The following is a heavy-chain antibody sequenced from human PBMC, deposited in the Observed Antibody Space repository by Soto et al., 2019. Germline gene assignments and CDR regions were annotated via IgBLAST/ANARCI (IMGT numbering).Heavy chain of an antibody. D-gene: IGHD5-12*01. CDR3: AMSLYSVNGRPTDQ. CDR1: GFTFSSYD. V-gene: IGHV3-23*01. J-gene: IGHJ4*02. Sequence: EVQLLESGGGLVQPGGSLRLSCVGSGFTFSSYDMTWVRQAPGKGLEWVSSFSFYGRRDNRYYSASVKGRFTISRHNSSNTLYLQPCIRRVEDTAVYYCAMSLYSVNGRPTDQWGQGTLVTVSS. CDR2: FSFYGRRDNR.